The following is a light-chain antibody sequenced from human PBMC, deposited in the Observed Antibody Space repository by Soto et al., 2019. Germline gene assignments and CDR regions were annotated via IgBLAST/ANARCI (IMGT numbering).Light chain of an antibody. CDR3: QSYDNTLSGVV. J-gene: IGLJ2*01. CDR2: EVS. CDR1: SSDVGGYNY. V-gene: IGLV2-8*01. Sequence: QSALTQPPSASGSPGQSVTISCTGTSSDVGGYNYVSWYQQHPGKAPKLMIYEVSKRPSGVPDRFSASKSGTSASLAITGLQAEDEADYYCQSYDNTLSGVVFGGETKLTVL.